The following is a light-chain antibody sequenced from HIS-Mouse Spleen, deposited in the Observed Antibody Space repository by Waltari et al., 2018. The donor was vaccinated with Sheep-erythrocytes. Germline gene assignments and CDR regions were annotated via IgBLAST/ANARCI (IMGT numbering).Light chain of an antibody. V-gene: IGKV3-15*01. CDR2: GAS. J-gene: IGKJ2*02. Sequence: EIVMTQSPATLSVSPGERATLPCRASQSVSSNLAWYQQKPGQAPRLLIYGASTRDTGIPARFSGSGSGTEFTLTISSMQSEDFAVYYCQQYNNWPPGTFGQGTKLEIK. CDR1: QSVSSN. CDR3: QQYNNWPPGT.